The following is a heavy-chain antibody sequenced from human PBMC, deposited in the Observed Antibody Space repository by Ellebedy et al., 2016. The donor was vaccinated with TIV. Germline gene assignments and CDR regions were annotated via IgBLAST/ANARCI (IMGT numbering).Heavy chain of an antibody. CDR1: GGSMSNNY. D-gene: IGHD3-10*01. Sequence: SETLSLTCTVSGGSMSNNYWSWVRQAPGEGLEWIGYIHYTGTNNFDPSLKSRLTMSVDTSKNQFSLKVTSVTAADTSVYYCARLAMLARLQNYGYHSMDVWGQGTTVIVSS. CDR2: IHYTGTN. V-gene: IGHV4-59*08. CDR3: ARLAMLARLQNYGYHSMDV. J-gene: IGHJ6*02.